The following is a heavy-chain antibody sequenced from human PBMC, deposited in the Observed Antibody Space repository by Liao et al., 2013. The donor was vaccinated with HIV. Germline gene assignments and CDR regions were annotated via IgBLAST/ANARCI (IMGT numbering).Heavy chain of an antibody. D-gene: IGHD6-19*01. V-gene: IGHV4-61*02. CDR2: IYTSGST. CDR3: ARADSSGWYSGVAFDY. CDR1: GGSISSGSYY. J-gene: IGHJ4*02. Sequence: QVQLQESGPGLVKPSQTLSLTCTVSGGSISSGSYYWSWIRQPAGKGLEWIGRIYTSGSTNYNPSLKSRVTISVDTSKNHFSLKLSSVTAADTAVYYCARADSSGWYSGVAFDYVGPGNPGPPSPQ.